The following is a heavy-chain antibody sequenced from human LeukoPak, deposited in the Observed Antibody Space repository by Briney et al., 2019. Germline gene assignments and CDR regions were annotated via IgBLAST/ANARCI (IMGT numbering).Heavy chain of an antibody. Sequence: ASVKVSCKASGYTFTSYGISWVRQAPGQGLEWMGRIIPILGIANYAQKFQGRVTITADKSTSTAYMELSSLRSEDTAVYYCAREKSLEPVDYWGQGTLVTVSS. CDR3: AREKSLEPVDY. CDR2: IIPILGIA. D-gene: IGHD1-1*01. CDR1: GYTFTSYG. J-gene: IGHJ4*02. V-gene: IGHV1-69*04.